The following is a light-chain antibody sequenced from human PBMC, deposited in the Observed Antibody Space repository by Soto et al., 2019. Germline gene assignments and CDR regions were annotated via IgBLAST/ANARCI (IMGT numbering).Light chain of an antibody. J-gene: IGLJ2*01. CDR3: CSYASSRVI. CDR1: SNDVGTYNL. Sequence: QSVLTQPASVSGSPGQSITISCTGTSNDVGTYNLVSWYQQHPGKAPKLMIYEVTKRPSGVSNRFSGSKSGNTASLTVSGLQTEDEADYYCCSYASSRVIFGGGTKLTVL. CDR2: EVT. V-gene: IGLV2-23*02.